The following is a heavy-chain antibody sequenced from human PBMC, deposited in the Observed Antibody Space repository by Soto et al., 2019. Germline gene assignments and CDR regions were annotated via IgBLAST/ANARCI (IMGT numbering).Heavy chain of an antibody. CDR3: ERDGPDAYGDYDAFDI. V-gene: IGHV3-21*01. Sequence: EVQLVESGGGLVKPGGPLRLSCAASGFTFSSYSMNWVRQAPGKGLEWVSSISSSSSYIYYADSVRGRFTISGDNAKNSLCLQMNSLSAADTAVYSCERDGPDAYGDYDAFDIWGQGTMVTVSS. J-gene: IGHJ3*02. CDR2: ISSSSSYI. CDR1: GFTFSSYS. D-gene: IGHD4-17*01.